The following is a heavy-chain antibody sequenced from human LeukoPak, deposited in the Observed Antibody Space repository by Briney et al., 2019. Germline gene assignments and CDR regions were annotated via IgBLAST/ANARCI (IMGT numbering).Heavy chain of an antibody. Sequence: PGGSLRLSCGGSGFTFSSTAMSWVRQAPGKGLEWVSAHSGSADFTFYADSVKGRFTISRDNSKNTLYLQMNSLRAEDTAVYYCARDKYYGSGSHFDYWGQGTLVTVSS. CDR3: ARDKYYGSGSHFDY. J-gene: IGHJ4*02. CDR2: HSGSADFT. CDR1: GFTFSSTA. V-gene: IGHV3-23*01. D-gene: IGHD3-10*01.